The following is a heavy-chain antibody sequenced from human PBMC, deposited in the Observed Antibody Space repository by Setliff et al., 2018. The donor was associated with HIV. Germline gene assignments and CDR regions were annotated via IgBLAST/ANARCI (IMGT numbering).Heavy chain of an antibody. CDR3: ARLAPAMVYELDY. Sequence: SETLSLTCTLAGGSISRSNYVWGWIRQPAGKGLEWIGRMYTSGGTNYNPSLKSRVTIAVDRSKNQFSLKLSSATAADTAVYYCARLAPAMVYELDYWGPGMLVTVSS. J-gene: IGHJ4*02. V-gene: IGHV4-61*02. CDR2: MYTSGGT. D-gene: IGHD5-18*01. CDR1: GGSISRSNYV.